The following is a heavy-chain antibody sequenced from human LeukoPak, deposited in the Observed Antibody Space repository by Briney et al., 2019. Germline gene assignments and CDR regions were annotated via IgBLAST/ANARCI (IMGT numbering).Heavy chain of an antibody. CDR1: GFTFSRYW. CDR2: IKEDGSAK. D-gene: IGHD3-9*01. Sequence: PGGSLRLSCAVSGFTFSRYWMTWVRQAPGKGLEWVANIKEDGSAKYYVDSVKGRFTISRDNAKNSLYLQMNNLRAEDTAVYYCARILTGYDAFDYWGQGTLVTVSS. V-gene: IGHV3-7*01. J-gene: IGHJ4*02. CDR3: ARILTGYDAFDY.